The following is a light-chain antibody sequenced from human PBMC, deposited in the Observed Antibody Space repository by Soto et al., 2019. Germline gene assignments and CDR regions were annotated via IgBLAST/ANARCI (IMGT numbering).Light chain of an antibody. CDR3: ASWDDTLQGRV. CDR1: ISNIGKNY. J-gene: IGLJ3*02. Sequence: QSVLTQQPSVSAAPGQKVTISCSGSISNIGKNYVSWYQQVPGTAPKFLIYSDNERPSGVPDRFSASKSGTSASLAISGLQSEDEADYYCASWDDTLQGRVFGGGTKLTVL. CDR2: SDN. V-gene: IGLV1-44*01.